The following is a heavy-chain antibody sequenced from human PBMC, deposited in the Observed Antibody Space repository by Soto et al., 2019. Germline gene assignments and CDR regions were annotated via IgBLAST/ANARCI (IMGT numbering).Heavy chain of an antibody. D-gene: IGHD6-13*01. CDR1: GGSISSSSYY. V-gene: IGHV4-39*01. CDR2: IYYSGST. J-gene: IGHJ5*02. Sequence: KPSETLSLTCTVSGGSISSSSYYWGWIRHPPGKGLEWIGSIYYSGSTYYNPSLKSRVTISVDTSKNQFSLKLSSVTAADTAVYYCARHIAAAGAVWFDPWGQGTLVTVSS. CDR3: ARHIAAAGAVWFDP.